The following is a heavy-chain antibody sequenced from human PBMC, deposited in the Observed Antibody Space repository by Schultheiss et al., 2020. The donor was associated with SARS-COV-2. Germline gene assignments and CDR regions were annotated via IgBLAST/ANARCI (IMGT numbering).Heavy chain of an antibody. V-gene: IGHV4-4*02. CDR2: IYHSGST. CDR3: ARGNDFVYFFDS. CDR1: GDSISSESW. J-gene: IGHJ4*02. Sequence: SETLSLTCAVSGDSISSESWWTWVRQPPGKGLEWIGEIYHSGSTNYNPSLKSRVTISVDTSKNQFSLKLTSLTAADTAIYYCARGNDFVYFFDSWGQGTLVTGSS. D-gene: IGHD3-3*01.